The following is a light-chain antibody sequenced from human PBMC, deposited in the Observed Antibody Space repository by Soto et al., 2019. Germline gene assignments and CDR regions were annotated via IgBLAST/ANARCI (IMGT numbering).Light chain of an antibody. CDR2: GAS. Sequence: EIVLTQSPATLSLSPGERATLSCRASQYVSSFLAWYQQKPGQPPRLLIYGASSRATGIPDRFSGSGSGTDFTLTISSLEPEDFAIYYCQQRNTWPITFGQGTRLEIK. V-gene: IGKV3-11*01. CDR1: QYVSSF. J-gene: IGKJ5*01. CDR3: QQRNTWPIT.